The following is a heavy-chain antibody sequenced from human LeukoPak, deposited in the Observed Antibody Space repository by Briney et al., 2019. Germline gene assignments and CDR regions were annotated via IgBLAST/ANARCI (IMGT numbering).Heavy chain of an antibody. V-gene: IGHV4-39*07. J-gene: IGHJ4*02. D-gene: IGHD1-7*01. CDR3: ASHQLELLVLDY. CDR1: GGSISSSSYY. CDR2: IYYSGCT. Sequence: PSETLSFSCTVSGGSISSSSYYWGWIRQPPGKGLEWIGSIYYSGCTNYNPSLKSRVTISVDTSKNQFSLKLSSVTAADTAVYYCASHQLELLVLDYWGQGTLVTVSS.